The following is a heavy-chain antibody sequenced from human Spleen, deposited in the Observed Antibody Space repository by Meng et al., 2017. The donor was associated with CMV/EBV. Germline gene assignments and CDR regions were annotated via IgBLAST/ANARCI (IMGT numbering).Heavy chain of an antibody. Sequence: GESLKISCAASGFPFSDYYMSWIRLAPGRGLERISYISGDGSDLFYGDAVRGRFTISRDNAKNSLYLQMNSLRAEDTAVYYCVHSNYYYYYGMDVWGQGTTVTVSS. CDR3: VHSNYYYYYGMDV. CDR1: GFPFSDYY. V-gene: IGHV3-11*04. J-gene: IGHJ6*02. CDR2: ISGDGSDL. D-gene: IGHD4-11*01.